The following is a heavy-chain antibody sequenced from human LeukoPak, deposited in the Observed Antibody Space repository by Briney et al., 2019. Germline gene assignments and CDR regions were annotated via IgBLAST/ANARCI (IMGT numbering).Heavy chain of an antibody. J-gene: IGHJ6*03. CDR1: GGSFSGYY. CDR2: INHSGST. CDR3: AREGFFVDRSSGVWYMDV. V-gene: IGHV4-34*01. Sequence: PSETLSLTCAVYGGSFSGYYWSWIRQPPGKGLEWIGEINHSGSTNYNPSLKSRVTISVDTSKNQFSLKLSSVTAADTAVYYCAREGFFVDRSSGVWYMDVWGKGTTVTVSS. D-gene: IGHD6-6*01.